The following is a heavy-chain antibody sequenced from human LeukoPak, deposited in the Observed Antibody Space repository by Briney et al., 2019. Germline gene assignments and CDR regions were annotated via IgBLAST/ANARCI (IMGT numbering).Heavy chain of an antibody. D-gene: IGHD6-19*01. Sequence: ASVKVSCKVSGYTLTELSMHWVRQAPGKGLERMGGFDPEDGETIYAQKFQGRVTMTEDTSTDTAYMELSSLRSEDTAVYYCATQYSSGWYGHFDYWGQGALVTVSS. CDR2: FDPEDGET. CDR3: ATQYSSGWYGHFDY. J-gene: IGHJ4*02. V-gene: IGHV1-24*01. CDR1: GYTLTELS.